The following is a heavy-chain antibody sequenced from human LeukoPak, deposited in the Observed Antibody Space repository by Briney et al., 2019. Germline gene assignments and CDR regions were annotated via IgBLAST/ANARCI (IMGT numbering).Heavy chain of an antibody. J-gene: IGHJ4*01. CDR2: IFYSGST. D-gene: IGHD2-15*01. V-gene: IGHV4-59*01. CDR1: GGSISSYY. Sequence: NPSETLSLTCTVSGGSISSYYWSWIRQPPGKGLERIGYIFYSGSTNYNPSLKSRVTISVDTSKNQFSLKLSSVAAADTAVYYCARDGDNGSGFDYWGHGTLVTVSS. CDR3: ARDGDNGSGFDY.